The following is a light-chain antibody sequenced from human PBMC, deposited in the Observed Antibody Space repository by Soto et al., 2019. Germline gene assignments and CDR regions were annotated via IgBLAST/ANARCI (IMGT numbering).Light chain of an antibody. Sequence: QSALTQPASVSGSPGQSITISCTGTSSDVGGYNYVSWYQQHPGKAPKLMIYDVSNRPSGVSNRFSGSKSGNTASLTISGLQAEDEADYYCSLYTSSSTLPYVFGTGTKLTVL. J-gene: IGLJ1*01. CDR2: DVS. CDR1: SSDVGGYNY. CDR3: SLYTSSSTLPYV. V-gene: IGLV2-14*01.